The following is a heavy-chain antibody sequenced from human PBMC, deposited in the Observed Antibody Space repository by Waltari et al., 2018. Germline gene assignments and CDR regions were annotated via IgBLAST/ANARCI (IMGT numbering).Heavy chain of an antibody. V-gene: IGHV1-2*04. Sequence: QVQLVQSEAVVKKPGSSVKVSCKASGYTFTGYYMHWVRQAPGQGLEWMGWINPNSGGTNYAQKFQCWVTMTRDTSISTAYMELSRLRSDDAAVYYCARETAVAGTYYFDYWGQGTLVTVSS. CDR3: ARETAVAGTYYFDY. J-gene: IGHJ4*02. D-gene: IGHD6-19*01. CDR1: GYTFTGYY. CDR2: INPNSGGT.